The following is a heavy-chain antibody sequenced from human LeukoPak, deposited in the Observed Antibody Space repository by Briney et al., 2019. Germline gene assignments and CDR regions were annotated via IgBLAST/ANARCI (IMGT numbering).Heavy chain of an antibody. V-gene: IGHV3-7*01. CDR1: GFTFSNYW. J-gene: IGHJ4*02. CDR3: ARDRGADRFDY. D-gene: IGHD1-14*01. CDR2: IKQDGGET. Sequence: GGSLRLSCAASGFTFSNYWMSWVRQAPGKGLDWVADIKQDGGETYYMDSVTGRFTISRDNAKNSLSLQMNSLRAEDTAIYYCARDRGADRFDYWGQGTLVTVSS.